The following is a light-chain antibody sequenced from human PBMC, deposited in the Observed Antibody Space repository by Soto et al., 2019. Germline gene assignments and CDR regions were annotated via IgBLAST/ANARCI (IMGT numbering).Light chain of an antibody. J-gene: IGLJ1*01. Sequence: QSVLTQPASVSGSPGQSIPISCTGTSSDVGGYNYVSWYQQHPGKAPKLMIYDVSNRPSGVSNRFSGSKSGNTASLTISGLQAEDEADYYCSSYTSSSTRIVFGTGTKVTVL. CDR2: DVS. CDR1: SSDVGGYNY. CDR3: SSYTSSSTRIV. V-gene: IGLV2-14*01.